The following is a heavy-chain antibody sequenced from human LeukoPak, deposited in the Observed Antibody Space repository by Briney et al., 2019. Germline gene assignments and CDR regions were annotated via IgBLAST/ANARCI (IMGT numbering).Heavy chain of an antibody. V-gene: IGHV3-23*01. CDR1: GLILRSYA. Sequence: GGSLRLSCAASGLILRSYAMSWVRQAPGKGLEWVSAISGSGGSTYYADSVKGGFTISRDNAKNTVYLQMNSLRVEDTAVYFCAKDPSESYNYGYFDYWGQGTLVTVSS. D-gene: IGHD3-10*01. CDR2: ISGSGGST. CDR3: AKDPSESYNYGYFDY. J-gene: IGHJ4*02.